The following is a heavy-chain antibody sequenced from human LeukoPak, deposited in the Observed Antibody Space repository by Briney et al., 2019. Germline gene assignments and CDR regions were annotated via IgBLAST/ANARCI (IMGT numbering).Heavy chain of an antibody. CDR2: INTSGRT. CDR3: TRDLERTIVVGTIYYYYMDV. D-gene: IGHD2-21*02. V-gene: IGHV4-4*07. Sequence: SETPSLTCTVSGGSISSYYWSWIRQPAGKGLEWIGRINTSGRTNYNPSLKSRVTISVDTSKNQFSLNLRSMTAADTAVYYCTRDLERTIVVGTIYYYYMDVWGRGTTVTVSS. CDR1: GGSISSYY. J-gene: IGHJ6*03.